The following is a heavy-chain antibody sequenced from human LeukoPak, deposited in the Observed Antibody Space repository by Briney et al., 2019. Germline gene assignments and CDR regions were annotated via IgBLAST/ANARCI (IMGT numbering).Heavy chain of an antibody. D-gene: IGHD2/OR15-2a*01. Sequence: SETLSLTCTVSGGSISSGGYYWSWIRQHPGKGLEWIGYIYYSGNTYYNPSLKSRVTISVDTSKNQFSLKLSSVTAADTAVYYCARHRPVLYGMDVWGQGTTVTVSS. CDR2: IYYSGNT. V-gene: IGHV4-31*03. CDR1: GGSISSGGYY. J-gene: IGHJ6*02. CDR3: ARHRPVLYGMDV.